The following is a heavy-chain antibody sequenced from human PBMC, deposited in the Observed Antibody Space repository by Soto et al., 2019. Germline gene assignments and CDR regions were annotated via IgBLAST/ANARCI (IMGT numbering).Heavy chain of an antibody. CDR2: IYYSGST. V-gene: IGHV4-59*01. J-gene: IGHJ6*03. D-gene: IGHD3-10*01. CDR1: GGSISSYY. Sequence: SETLSLTCTVSGGSISSYYWSWIRQPPGKGLEWIGYIYYSGSTNYNPSLKSRVSISVDTSKNQFSLKLSSVTAADTAVYYCARGPITMVRGAPDYYYYMDVWGKGTTVTVSS. CDR3: ARGPITMVRGAPDYYYYMDV.